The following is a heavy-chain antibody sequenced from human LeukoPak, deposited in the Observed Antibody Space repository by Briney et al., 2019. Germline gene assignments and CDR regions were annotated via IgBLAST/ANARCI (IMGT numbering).Heavy chain of an antibody. D-gene: IGHD3-10*01. CDR2: ISGSGGST. CDR3: AKQPKDHRITFYYFDY. CDR1: GFTFSSYA. V-gene: IGHV3-23*01. J-gene: IGHJ4*02. Sequence: GGSLRLSCAASGFTFSSYAMSWVRQAPGKGLEWVSAISGSGGSTYYADSVKGRFTTSRDDSKNTLYLQMNSLRAEDTAVYYCAKQPKDHRITFYYFDYWGQGTLVTVSS.